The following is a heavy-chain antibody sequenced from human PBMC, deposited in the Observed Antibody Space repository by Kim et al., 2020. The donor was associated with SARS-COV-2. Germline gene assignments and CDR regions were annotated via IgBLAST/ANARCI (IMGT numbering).Heavy chain of an antibody. Sequence: ASPVKGRFTISRDNSKNTLYMQMNSLRAEDTAIYYCAKDYEGFYSYAFSIWGQGTMVTVSS. V-gene: IGHV3-23*01. CDR3: AKDYEGFYSYAFSI. J-gene: IGHJ3*02. D-gene: IGHD3-3*01.